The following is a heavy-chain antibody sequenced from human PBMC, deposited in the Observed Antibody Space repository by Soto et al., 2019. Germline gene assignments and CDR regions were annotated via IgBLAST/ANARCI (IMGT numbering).Heavy chain of an antibody. V-gene: IGHV3-30-3*01. CDR3: AREGGGAAYDY. CDR1: GFTFSSYA. D-gene: IGHD1-26*01. CDR2: ISYDGSNK. J-gene: IGHJ4*02. Sequence: QVQLVESGGGVVQPGRSLRLSCAASGFTFSSYAMHWVRQAPGKGLEWVAVISYDGSNKYYADSVKGRFTISRDNSKNTLCLQMNSLGAEDTAVYYCAREGGGAAYDYWGQGTLVTVSS.